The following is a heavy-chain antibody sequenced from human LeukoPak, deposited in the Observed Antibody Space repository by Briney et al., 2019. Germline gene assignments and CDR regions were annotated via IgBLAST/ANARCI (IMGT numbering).Heavy chain of an antibody. CDR2: IRQDGNDI. V-gene: IGHV3-7*01. D-gene: IGHD5/OR15-5a*01. Sequence: PGGSLRLSCAASGFTLSRHWMSWVRQAPGKGLEWVASIRQDGNDINYVKSVKGRFIISRDNAGNSVSLQMSSLRAEDTAMYYCARLPGDSTIYDLWGQGTLVTVSS. J-gene: IGHJ5*02. CDR1: GFTLSRHW. CDR3: ARLPGDSTIYDL.